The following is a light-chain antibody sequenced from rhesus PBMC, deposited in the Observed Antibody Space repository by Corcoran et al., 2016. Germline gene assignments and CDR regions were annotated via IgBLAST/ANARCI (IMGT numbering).Light chain of an antibody. Sequence: DIQMTQSPSSLSASVGDRVTITCLASENVNYYLNWYQQKPGKAPKLLIYKASTLTSGVPARFSGDESGTDYTFTYSSLQPEDIATYYCQHGYGTPFTFGPGTKLDIK. CDR3: QHGYGTPFT. J-gene: IGKJ3*01. V-gene: IGKV1-74*01. CDR2: KAS. CDR1: ENVNYY.